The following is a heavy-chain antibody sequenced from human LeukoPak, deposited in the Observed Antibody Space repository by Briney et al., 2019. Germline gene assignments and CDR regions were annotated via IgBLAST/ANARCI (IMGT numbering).Heavy chain of an antibody. D-gene: IGHD2-2*01. J-gene: IGHJ5*02. Sequence: SQTLSLTCAISGDSVSSNSVTWTWIRQSPSRGLEWLGRTYYRSTWYNDYAVSVRGRITVNPDTSKNQFSLHLNSVTPEDTAVYYCARRLTQYDCFDPWGQGILVTVSS. V-gene: IGHV6-1*01. CDR1: GDSVSSNSVT. CDR2: TYYRSTWYN. CDR3: ARRLTQYDCFDP.